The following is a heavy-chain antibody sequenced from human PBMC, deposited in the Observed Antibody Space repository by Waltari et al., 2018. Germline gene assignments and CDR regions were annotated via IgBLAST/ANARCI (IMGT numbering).Heavy chain of an antibody. D-gene: IGHD2-2*01. CDR1: GYSISSGYY. CDR2: IYHSGST. J-gene: IGHJ5*02. Sequence: QVQLQESGPGLVKPSETLSLPCAVSGYSISSGYYWGWLRQPPGKGLVWIGRIYHSGSTYYNPSLKSRVTISVDTSKNQFSLKLSSVTAADTAVYYCARQQVVGDIVVVPAAISLLCWFDPWGQGTLVTVSS. CDR3: ARQQVVGDIVVVPAAISLLCWFDP. V-gene: IGHV4-38-2*01.